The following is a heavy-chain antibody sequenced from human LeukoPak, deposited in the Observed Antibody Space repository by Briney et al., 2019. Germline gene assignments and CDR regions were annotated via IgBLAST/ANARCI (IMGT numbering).Heavy chain of an antibody. Sequence: ASVTVSFKASGYTFTSYDINWVRQATAQGLEWMGWMNPNSGNTGYAQKFQGRITMTRNTSISTAYMELSSLTSEDTAVYYCARIAAAGNRRLSFWGQGTLVTVSS. V-gene: IGHV1-8*01. CDR2: MNPNSGNT. CDR1: GYTFTSYD. J-gene: IGHJ4*02. CDR3: ARIAAAGNRRLSF. D-gene: IGHD6-13*01.